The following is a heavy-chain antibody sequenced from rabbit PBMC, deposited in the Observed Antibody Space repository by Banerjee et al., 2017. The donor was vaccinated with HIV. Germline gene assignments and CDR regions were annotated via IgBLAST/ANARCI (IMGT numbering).Heavy chain of an antibody. CDR1: GFSFSSSYY. CDR2: IYTSSGST. D-gene: IGHD8-1*01. J-gene: IGHJ6*01. Sequence: QSLEESGGDLVKPGASLTLTCTASGFSFSSSYYMCWVRQAPGKGLEWIGDIYTSSGSTQYASWAKGRFTISKTSSTTVTPQMTSLTAADTATYFCAREEVDAGVSYHKLWGPGTLVTVS. V-gene: IGHV1S40*01. CDR3: AREEVDAGVSYHKL.